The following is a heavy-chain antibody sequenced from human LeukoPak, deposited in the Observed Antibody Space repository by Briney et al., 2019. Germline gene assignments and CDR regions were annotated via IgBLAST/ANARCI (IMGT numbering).Heavy chain of an antibody. CDR2: IYHSGST. Sequence: SETLSLTCTVSRYSISSGYYWGWIRKPPGKGLEWLGSIYHSGSTYYNPSLKSRVTISVDTSKNQFPLKLSSVTAADTAVYYCARDPYCSSTSCPTFDYWGQGALVTVSS. V-gene: IGHV4-38-2*02. CDR3: ARDPYCSSTSCPTFDY. D-gene: IGHD2-2*01. J-gene: IGHJ4*02. CDR1: RYSISSGYY.